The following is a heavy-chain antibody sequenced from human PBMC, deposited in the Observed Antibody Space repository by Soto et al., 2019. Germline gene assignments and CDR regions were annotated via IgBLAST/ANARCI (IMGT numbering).Heavy chain of an antibody. Sequence: EVQLVESGGGLVQPGGSLRLSCAASGFTFSHYWMTWVRQAPGKGLEWVANMKEDGSDKNYVDSVKGRFTISRDNAKNSLYLQMNSLRAEDTAMYYCAHGGSESDYWGQGTLVTVSS. CDR3: AHGGSESDY. CDR1: GFTFSHYW. J-gene: IGHJ4*02. V-gene: IGHV3-7*01. CDR2: MKEDGSDK. D-gene: IGHD3-16*01.